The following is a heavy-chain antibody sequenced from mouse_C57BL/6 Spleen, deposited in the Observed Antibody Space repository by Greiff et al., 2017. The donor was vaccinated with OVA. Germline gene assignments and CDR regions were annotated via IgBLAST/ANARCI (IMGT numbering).Heavy chain of an antibody. Sequence: EVQRVESGGGLVKPGGSLKLSCAASGFTFSSYAMSWVRQTPEKRLEWVATISDGGSYTYYPDNVKGRFTISRDNAKNNLYLQMSHLKSEDTAMYYCARITTVVAKAMDYWGQGTSVTVSS. CDR1: GFTFSSYA. CDR3: ARITTVVAKAMDY. J-gene: IGHJ4*01. V-gene: IGHV5-4*01. D-gene: IGHD1-1*01. CDR2: ISDGGSYT.